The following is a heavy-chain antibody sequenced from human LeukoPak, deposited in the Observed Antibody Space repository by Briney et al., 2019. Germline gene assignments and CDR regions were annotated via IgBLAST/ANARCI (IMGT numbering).Heavy chain of an antibody. CDR1: GVTVSSDY. D-gene: IGHD5-12*01. CDR3: ARAPGYSGYAYFDY. J-gene: IGHJ4*02. CDR2: IYSGGST. Sequence: PGGSLRLSCAASGVTVSSDYMSWVRQAPGKGLERVSVIYSGGSTYYADSVKGRFTISRDNSKNTLYLQMNSLRAEDTAVYYCARAPGYSGYAYFDYWGQGTLVTVSS. V-gene: IGHV3-53*01.